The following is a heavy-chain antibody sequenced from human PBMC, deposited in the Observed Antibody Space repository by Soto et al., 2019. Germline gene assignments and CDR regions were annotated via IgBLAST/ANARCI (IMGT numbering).Heavy chain of an antibody. CDR3: ARYHYGSDEGFDY. D-gene: IGHD4-17*01. V-gene: IGHV2-5*02. CDR1: GFALRETGLS. Sequence: QITLKESGPTLVKPTQTLTLTCTFSGFALRETGLSVGWIRQPPGKALEWLALIYWDDDKRYSPSLERRLTITKDTSKNQVVLTMTDMDPVDAGTYYCARYHYGSDEGFDYWGQGILVIVSS. J-gene: IGHJ4*02. CDR2: IYWDDDK.